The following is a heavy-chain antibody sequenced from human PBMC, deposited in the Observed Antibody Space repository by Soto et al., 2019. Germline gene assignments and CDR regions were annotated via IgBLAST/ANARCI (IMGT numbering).Heavy chain of an antibody. CDR3: ATGVLTRYCSGGSCSDAFDI. J-gene: IGHJ3*02. D-gene: IGHD2-15*01. Sequence: GGSLRLSCAASGFTFSSYGMHWVRQAPGKGLEWVAVIWYDGSNKYYADSVKGRFTISRDNSKNTLYLQMNSLRAEDTAVYYCATGVLTRYCSGGSCSDAFDIWGQGTMVTVSS. CDR1: GFTFSSYG. V-gene: IGHV3-33*01. CDR2: IWYDGSNK.